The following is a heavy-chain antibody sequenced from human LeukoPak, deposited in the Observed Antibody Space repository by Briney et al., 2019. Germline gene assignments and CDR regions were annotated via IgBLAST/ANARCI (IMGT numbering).Heavy chain of an antibody. CDR2: ISSSSSYI. Sequence: GGPLRLSCAASGFTFSNAWMSWVRQAPGKGLEWVSSISSSSSYIYYADSVKGRFTISRDNAKNSLYLQMNSLRAEDTAVYYCARDPLGYDFWSGYYGGYFDYWGQGTLVTVSS. V-gene: IGHV3-21*01. CDR3: ARDPLGYDFWSGYYGGYFDY. D-gene: IGHD3-3*01. CDR1: GFTFSNAW. J-gene: IGHJ4*02.